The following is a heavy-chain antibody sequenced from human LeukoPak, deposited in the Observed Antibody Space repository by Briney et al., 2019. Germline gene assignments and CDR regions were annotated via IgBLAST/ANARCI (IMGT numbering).Heavy chain of an antibody. J-gene: IGHJ4*02. CDR3: ARTLAPTYYYDSSGYYYVNY. CDR1: GFTFSDYY. CDR2: ISSSGSTI. D-gene: IGHD3-22*01. Sequence: PGGSLRLSCAASGFTFSDYYMSWIRQAPGKGLEWVSYISSSGSTIYYADSVKGRFTISRDNAKNSLYLQMNSLRAEDTAVYYCARTLAPTYYYDSSGYYYVNYWGQGTLVTASS. V-gene: IGHV3-11*04.